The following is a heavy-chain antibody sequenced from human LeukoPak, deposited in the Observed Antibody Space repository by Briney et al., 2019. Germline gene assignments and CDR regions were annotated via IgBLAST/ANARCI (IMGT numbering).Heavy chain of an antibody. V-gene: IGHV1-8*02. Sequence: ASVKVSCKASGYTFINYDINWIRQAAGQGPEWMDWMHPSSGDTGNAEKFHGRVTMTRDTSTSTAYMELSSLRSDDTAVYYCTRRVRGVVIFSRAQGSFDLWGQGTLVTVSS. CDR1: GYTFINYD. J-gene: IGHJ3*01. D-gene: IGHD3-10*01. CDR2: MHPSSGDT. CDR3: TRRVRGVVIFSRAQGSFDL.